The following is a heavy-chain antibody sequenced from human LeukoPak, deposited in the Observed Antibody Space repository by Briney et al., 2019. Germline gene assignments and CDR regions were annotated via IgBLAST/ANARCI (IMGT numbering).Heavy chain of an antibody. J-gene: IGHJ6*03. D-gene: IGHD5-18*01. Sequence: GASVKVSCTASGGTFSSYAISWVRQAPGQGLEWMGGIIPIFGTANYAQKFQGRVTITADKSTSTAYMELSSLRSEDTAVYYCARAWIQLWNPWDYYYYYMDVWGKGTTVTVSS. V-gene: IGHV1-69*06. CDR2: IIPIFGTA. CDR3: ARAWIQLWNPWDYYYYYMDV. CDR1: GGTFSSYA.